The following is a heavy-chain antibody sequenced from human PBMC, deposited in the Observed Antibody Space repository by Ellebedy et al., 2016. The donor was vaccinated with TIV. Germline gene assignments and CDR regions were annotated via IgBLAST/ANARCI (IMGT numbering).Heavy chain of an antibody. Sequence: ASVKVSXKASGYTFTSYDMHWVRQAPGQRLEWMGWINAGNGNTKYSQKFQGRVTITRDTSASTAYMELSSLRSEDTAVYYCARRGFGYYYYGMDVWGQGTTVTVSS. CDR1: GYTFTSYD. D-gene: IGHD2-15*01. CDR2: INAGNGNT. CDR3: ARRGFGYYYYGMDV. J-gene: IGHJ6*02. V-gene: IGHV1-3*01.